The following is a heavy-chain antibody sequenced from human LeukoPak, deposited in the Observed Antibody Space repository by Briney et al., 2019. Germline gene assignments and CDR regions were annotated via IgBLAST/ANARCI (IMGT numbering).Heavy chain of an antibody. J-gene: IGHJ3*02. V-gene: IGHV4-34*01. D-gene: IGHD3-22*01. CDR2: IYYSGST. CDR3: ARAPQSMIVGDAFDI. Sequence: KASETLSLTCAVYGGSFSGYYWSWIRQPPGKGLEWIGSIYYSGSTYYNPSLKSRVTISVDTSKNQFSLKLSSVTAADTAVYYCARAPQSMIVGDAFDIWGQGTMVTVSS. CDR1: GGSFSGYY.